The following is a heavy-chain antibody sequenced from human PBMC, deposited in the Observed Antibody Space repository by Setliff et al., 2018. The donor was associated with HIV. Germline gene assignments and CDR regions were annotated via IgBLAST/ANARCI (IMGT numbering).Heavy chain of an antibody. V-gene: IGHV4-59*01. CDR3: ARDSVGATQMDY. Sequence: SETLSLTCTVSGGSISSYYWSWIRQPPGKGLEWIGYIYYSGSTNYNPSLKSRVTISVDTSKNQFSLKLSSVTAADTAVYHCARDSVGATQMDYWGQGTLVTVSS. CDR1: GGSISSYY. J-gene: IGHJ4*02. CDR2: IYYSGST. D-gene: IGHD1-26*01.